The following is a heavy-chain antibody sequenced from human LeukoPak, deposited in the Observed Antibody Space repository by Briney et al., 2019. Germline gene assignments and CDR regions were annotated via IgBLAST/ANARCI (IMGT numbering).Heavy chain of an antibody. V-gene: IGHV3-23*01. D-gene: IGHD3-10*01. CDR3: AKDSEQLVVRGVMDGY. CDR1: GFAFSSHA. Sequence: PGGSLRLSCAASGFAFSSHAMSWVRQAPGKGLEWVSAIGDDVVSTYYAESVKGRFTISRDNSKNTLYLQMSSLRAEDTAVYYCAKDSEQLVVRGVMDGYWGQGTLVTVSS. CDR2: IGDDVVST. J-gene: IGHJ4*02.